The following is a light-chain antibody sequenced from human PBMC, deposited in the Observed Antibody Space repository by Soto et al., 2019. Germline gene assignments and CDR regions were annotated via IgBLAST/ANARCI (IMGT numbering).Light chain of an antibody. J-gene: IGKJ5*01. CDR1: QSVSSSY. CDR2: GAS. Sequence: EIVLTQSPGTLSLSPGERATLSCRASQSVSSSYLAWYQQKPGQAPRLLIYGASSRATGIPDRFSGSGSGTDFTLTISRLEPEDFAVYYCHQYANSPLTFGQGTRLEIK. V-gene: IGKV3-20*01. CDR3: HQYANSPLT.